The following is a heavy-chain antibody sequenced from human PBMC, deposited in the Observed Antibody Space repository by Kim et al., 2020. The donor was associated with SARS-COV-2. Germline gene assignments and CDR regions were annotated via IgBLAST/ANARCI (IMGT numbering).Heavy chain of an antibody. CDR3: ARGLVWFGSHGAFDI. Sequence: GGSLRLSCAASGFTFSDYYMSWIRQAPGKGLEWVSYISSSSSYTNYADSVKGRFTISRDNAKNSLYLQMNSLRAEDTAVYYCARGLVWFGSHGAFDIWGQGTMVTVSS. J-gene: IGHJ3*02. V-gene: IGHV3-11*05. CDR1: GFTFSDYY. D-gene: IGHD3-10*01. CDR2: ISSSSSYT.